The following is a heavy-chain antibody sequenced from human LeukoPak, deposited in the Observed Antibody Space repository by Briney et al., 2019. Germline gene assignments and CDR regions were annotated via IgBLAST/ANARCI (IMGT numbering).Heavy chain of an antibody. CDR3: TTADDYVSNYFDY. V-gene: IGHV3-48*01. J-gene: IGHJ4*02. CDR1: GFTFSSYS. CDR2: ISSSSSTI. Sequence: GGSLRLSCAASGFTFSSYSMLWVRQAPGKGLEWVSYISSSSSTIYYADSVKGRFTISRDNAKNSLYLQMNSLKTEDTAVYYCTTADDYVSNYFDYWGQGTLVTVSS. D-gene: IGHD3-16*01.